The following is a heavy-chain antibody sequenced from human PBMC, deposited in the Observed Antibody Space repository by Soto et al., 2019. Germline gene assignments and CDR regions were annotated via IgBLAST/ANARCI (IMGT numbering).Heavy chain of an antibody. V-gene: IGHV1-69*01. Sequence: VQVVQSEAEAKKPGSSVKLSCEVSGVTFSNAAYSWVRQAPGQGLEWMGGIIPIFGGAKYAQKFQGRVEITADELTDILYMEVTSLTIDDTAVYFCARDGKYRHQAIITEYFGMDVWGQGTTVTVS. J-gene: IGHJ6*02. CDR3: ARDGKYRHQAIITEYFGMDV. CDR1: GVTFSNAA. D-gene: IGHD2-2*02. CDR2: IIPIFGGA.